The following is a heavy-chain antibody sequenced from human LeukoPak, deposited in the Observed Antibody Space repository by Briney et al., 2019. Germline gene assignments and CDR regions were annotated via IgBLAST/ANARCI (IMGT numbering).Heavy chain of an antibody. CDR1: GGSISSGGYY. CDR3: ASGSLTRGTFDY. V-gene: IGHV4-30-4*08. CDR2: IYYSGST. Sequence: SQTLSLTCTVSGGSISSGGYYWSWIRQPPGKGLEWIGYIYYSGSTYYNSSLKSRVTISVDTSKNQFSLKLSSVTAADTAVYYCASGSLTRGTFDYWGQGTLVTVSS. J-gene: IGHJ4*02. D-gene: IGHD1-26*01.